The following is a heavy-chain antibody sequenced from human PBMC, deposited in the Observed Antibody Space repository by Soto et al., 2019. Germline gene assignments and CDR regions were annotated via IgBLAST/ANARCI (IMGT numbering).Heavy chain of an antibody. CDR3: AKDQASGSPRAFDY. CDR1: GYTFISYG. J-gene: IGHJ4*02. Sequence: GASVKVSCKASGYTFISYGISWVRQAPGQGLEWMGWISTYNVNTNHAQKFQGRVTMATDTSKNTLYLQMNSLRAEDTAVYYCAKDQASGSPRAFDYWGQGTLVTVSS. CDR2: ISTYNVNT. D-gene: IGHD1-26*01. V-gene: IGHV1-18*01.